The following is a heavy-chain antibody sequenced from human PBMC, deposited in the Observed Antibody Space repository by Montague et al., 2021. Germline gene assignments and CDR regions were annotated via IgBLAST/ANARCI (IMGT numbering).Heavy chain of an antibody. CDR2: IEWDDQK. D-gene: IGHD6-19*01. V-gene: IGHV2-70*01. CDR1: GFSLSSIGTC. Sequence: PALVKPTQTLTLTCSLSGFSLSSIGTCVSWIRQPPGKALEWLALIEWDDQKYYTKSLAARLTISRDTSQNQVVLRMTNLDPVDTATYFCARINKELGSENGQWLDVDYWGQGILVTVSS. CDR3: ARINKELGSENGQWLDVDY. J-gene: IGHJ4*02.